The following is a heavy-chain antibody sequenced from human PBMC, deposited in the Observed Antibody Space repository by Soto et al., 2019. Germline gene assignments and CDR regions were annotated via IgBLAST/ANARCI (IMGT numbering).Heavy chain of an antibody. J-gene: IGHJ2*01. CDR2: ISFSDGSA. Sequence: VQLLESGGGLVQPGGSLRLSCAASGFTFSTYAMTWVRQAPGKGLEWVSSISFSDGSAYYADSVKGRFTISRDNSKNTLFLQMNSLRAEDTAVYFCAKDDRILGRRYFDLWGRGTLVTVSS. V-gene: IGHV3-23*01. D-gene: IGHD2-15*01. CDR3: AKDDRILGRRYFDL. CDR1: GFTFSTYA.